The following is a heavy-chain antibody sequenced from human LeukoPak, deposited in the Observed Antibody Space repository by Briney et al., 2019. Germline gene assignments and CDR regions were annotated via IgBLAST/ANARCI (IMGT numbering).Heavy chain of an antibody. V-gene: IGHV4-59*01. CDR2: IYYSGST. J-gene: IGHJ6*02. CDR1: GGSISSYY. Sequence: SETLSLTCTVSGGSISSYYWSWIRQPPGKGLEWTGYIYYSGSTNYNPSLKSRVTISVDTSKNQFSLKLSSVTAADTAVYYCARQQLVPPYYYYGMDVWGQGTTVTVSS. CDR3: ARQQLVPPYYYYGMDV. D-gene: IGHD6-13*01.